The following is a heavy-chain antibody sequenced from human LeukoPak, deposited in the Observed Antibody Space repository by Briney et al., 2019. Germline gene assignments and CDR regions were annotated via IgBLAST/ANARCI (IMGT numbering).Heavy chain of an antibody. CDR2: IYSGGST. CDR1: GFTVSSNY. V-gene: IGHV3-53*01. CDR3: ARGLQQQQILGDYYYGMDV. Sequence: TGGSLRLSCAASGFTVSSNYMSWVRQAPGEGLEWVSVIYSGGSTYFADSVKGRFTISRDNSNNTLYLQMNNLRTEDTAVYYCARGLQQQQILGDYYYGMDVWGQGTTVTVSS. D-gene: IGHD6-13*01. J-gene: IGHJ6*02.